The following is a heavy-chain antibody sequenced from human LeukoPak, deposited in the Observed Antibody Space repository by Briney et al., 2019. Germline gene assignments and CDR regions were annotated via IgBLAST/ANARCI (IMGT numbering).Heavy chain of an antibody. J-gene: IGHJ5*02. CDR1: GFTFSDYY. CDR3: AQSHGDSNPLEFDP. CDR2: ISSSGSTI. D-gene: IGHD4-17*01. Sequence: GGSLRLSCAASGFTFSDYYMSWIRQAPGKGLEWVSYISSSGSTIYYADSVKGRFTISRDNAKNSLYLQMNSLRAEDTAVYYCAQSHGDSNPLEFDPWGQGTLVTVSS. V-gene: IGHV3-11*04.